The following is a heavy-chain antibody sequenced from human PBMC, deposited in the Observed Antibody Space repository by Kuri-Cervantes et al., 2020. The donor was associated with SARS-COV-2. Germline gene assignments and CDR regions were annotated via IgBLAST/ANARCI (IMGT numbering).Heavy chain of an antibody. D-gene: IGHD2-15*01. V-gene: IGHV3-11*04. Sequence: GESLKISCVASGFTFSDYYLTWIRQAPGKGLEWVSYISSSGGSIFYADSVKGRFTISRDNAKNSLYLQMNSLRAEDTAVYYCAKDQHGIVVVVAAIDYWGQGALVTVSS. CDR3: AKDQHGIVVVVAAIDY. CDR1: GFTFSDYY. CDR2: ISSSGGSI. J-gene: IGHJ4*02.